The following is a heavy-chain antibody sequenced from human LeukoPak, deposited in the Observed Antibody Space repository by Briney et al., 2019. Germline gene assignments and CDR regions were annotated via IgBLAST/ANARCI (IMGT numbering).Heavy chain of an antibody. CDR2: ISSSSSYI. Sequence: NPGGSLRLSCAASGFTFSSYSMNWVRQAPGEGLEWVSSISSSSSYIYYADSVKGRFTIPRDNAKNSLYLQMNSLRAEDTAVYYCARPHYGDFGDDAFDIWGQGTMVTVSS. D-gene: IGHD4-17*01. J-gene: IGHJ3*02. CDR3: ARPHYGDFGDDAFDI. V-gene: IGHV3-21*01. CDR1: GFTFSSYS.